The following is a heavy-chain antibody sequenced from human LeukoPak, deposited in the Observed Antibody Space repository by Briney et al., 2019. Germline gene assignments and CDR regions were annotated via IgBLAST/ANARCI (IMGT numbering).Heavy chain of an antibody. CDR2: ISSNGGST. CDR3: VKGPQGEQPVPSWFDP. CDR1: GFTFSSYA. V-gene: IGHV3-64D*06. J-gene: IGHJ5*02. D-gene: IGHD6-13*01. Sequence: PGGSLRLSCSASGFTFSSYAMHWVRQAPGKGLEYVSAISSNGGSTYYADSVKGRFTISRDNSKNTLYLQMSSLRAEDTAVYYCVKGPQGEQPVPSWFDPWGQGTLVTVSS.